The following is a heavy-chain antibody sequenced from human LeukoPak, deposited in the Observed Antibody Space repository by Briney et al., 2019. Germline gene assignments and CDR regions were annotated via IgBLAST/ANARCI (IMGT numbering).Heavy chain of an antibody. Sequence: GASVKVSCKASGYTFTSYYMHWVRQAPGQGLEWMGIINPSGGSTSYAQKFQGRVTMTRDMSTSTVYMELSSLRSEDTAVYYCARGGMIVVVIKGDFDYWGQGTLVTVSS. J-gene: IGHJ4*02. D-gene: IGHD3-22*01. CDR2: INPSGGST. CDR1: GYTFTSYY. V-gene: IGHV1-46*01. CDR3: ARGGMIVVVIKGDFDY.